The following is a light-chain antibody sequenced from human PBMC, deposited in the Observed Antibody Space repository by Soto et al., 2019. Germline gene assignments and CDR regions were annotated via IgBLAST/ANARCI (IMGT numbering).Light chain of an antibody. Sequence: DIVMTQSPLSLPVTPGEPASVSCRSSQSLLHSNGYNYLHWYLQKPGQSPQLLIYLGSNRASGVPDRFSGSGSGTDFTLKISRVEAEDVGVYYCMQGLQTSYTFGQGTKVDIK. J-gene: IGKJ2*01. CDR1: QSLLHSNGYNY. CDR2: LGS. CDR3: MQGLQTSYT. V-gene: IGKV2-28*01.